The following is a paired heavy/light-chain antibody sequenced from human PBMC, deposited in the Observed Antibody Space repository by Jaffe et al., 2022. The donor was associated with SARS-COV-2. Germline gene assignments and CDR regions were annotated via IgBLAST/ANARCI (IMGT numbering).Light chain of an antibody. CDR2: VAS. Sequence: DIQMTQSPSSLSASVGDKVTITCRASQTIGKYLNWYQQKAGKAPKLLISVASNLQSGVPSRFSGSGSGTDFTLTISSLQPEDFATYCCQQSYTTPYTFGQGTRLEIK. CDR3: QQSYTTPYT. CDR1: QTIGKY. J-gene: IGKJ2*01. V-gene: IGKV1-39*01.
Heavy chain of an antibody. Sequence: EVQLVESGGGLVQPGGSLRLSCAASGFIFSTYWMHWVRQVPGKGLVWVSRISSDGSGTSYADSVKGRFTISRDNAKNTLYLQMNSLRPEDTAVYYCATGVGSLGDWGQGTLVTVSS. CDR2: ISSDGSGT. J-gene: IGHJ4*02. CDR1: GFIFSTYW. V-gene: IGHV3-74*01. D-gene: IGHD3-16*01. CDR3: ATGVGSLGD.